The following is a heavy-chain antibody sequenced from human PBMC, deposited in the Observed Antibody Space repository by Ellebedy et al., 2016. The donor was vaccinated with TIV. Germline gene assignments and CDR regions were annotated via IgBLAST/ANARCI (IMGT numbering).Heavy chain of an antibody. D-gene: IGHD3-3*01. CDR1: GYTFTSYY. V-gene: IGHV1-2*02. Sequence: ASVKVSXXASGYTFTSYYMHWVRQAPGQGLEWMGWINSNTGDTNYAQKFQGRVTMTRDTSISTAYMELSSLRSEDTAVYYCARDSPSYDFWSGYYYYYMDVWGKGTTVTVSS. CDR3: ARDSPSYDFWSGYYYYYMDV. CDR2: INSNTGDT. J-gene: IGHJ6*03.